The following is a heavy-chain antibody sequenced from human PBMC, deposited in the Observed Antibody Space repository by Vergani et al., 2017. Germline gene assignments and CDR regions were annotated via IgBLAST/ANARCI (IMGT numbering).Heavy chain of an antibody. V-gene: IGHV4-59*01. Sequence: QVQLQESGPGLVKPSETLSLTCTVSGGSISSYYWSWIRQPPGKGLEWMGYISYSGSTNYNPSLKSRVTISVDTSKNQFSLKLSSVTAADTAVYYCARGKYYYDNNNYLVYFQHWGQGTLVTVSS. CDR3: ARGKYYYDNNNYLVYFQH. J-gene: IGHJ1*01. D-gene: IGHD3-22*01. CDR1: GGSISSYY. CDR2: ISYSGST.